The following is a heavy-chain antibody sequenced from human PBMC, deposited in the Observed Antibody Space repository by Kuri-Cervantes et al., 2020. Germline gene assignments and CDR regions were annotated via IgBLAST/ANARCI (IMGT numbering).Heavy chain of an antibody. D-gene: IGHD3-22*01. V-gene: IGHV4-34*01. Sequence: SETLSLTCAVYGGSFSGYYWSWIRQPPGKGLEWIGNMYYSDSTYYNPSLKSRATISVDASKNQFSLRLTSVTAADTAVYYCARGRVTRWLPDAFDIWGQGTMVTVSS. CDR1: GGSFSGYY. CDR2: MYYSDST. J-gene: IGHJ3*02. CDR3: ARGRVTRWLPDAFDI.